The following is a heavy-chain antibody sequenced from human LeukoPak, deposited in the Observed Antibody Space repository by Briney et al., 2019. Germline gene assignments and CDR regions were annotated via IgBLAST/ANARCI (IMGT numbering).Heavy chain of an antibody. J-gene: IGHJ4*02. CDR1: GFTFSSYS. Sequence: GGSLRLSCAASGFTFSSYSMNWVLQAPGKGLEWVSYISSSSSTIYYADSVKGRFTISRDNAKNSLYLQMNSLRAEDTAVYYCARSLVPRLYYFDYWGQGSLVTVSS. D-gene: IGHD3-16*01. V-gene: IGHV3-48*01. CDR2: ISSSSSTI. CDR3: ARSLVPRLYYFDY.